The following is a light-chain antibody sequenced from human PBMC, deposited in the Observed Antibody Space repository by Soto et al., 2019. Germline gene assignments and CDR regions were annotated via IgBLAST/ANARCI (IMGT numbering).Light chain of an antibody. J-gene: IGLJ1*01. V-gene: IGLV2-14*01. CDR3: SSYTSSSTL. CDR2: DVS. CDR1: NIDVGGYKY. Sequence: QSVLTQPASVSGSPGQSITLSRTGNNIDVGGYKYVSWYQQHPGKAPKLIIYDVSDRPSGISNRFSGSKSGNKASLTISGLQAEDEADYYCSSYTSSSTLFGTGTKVTVL.